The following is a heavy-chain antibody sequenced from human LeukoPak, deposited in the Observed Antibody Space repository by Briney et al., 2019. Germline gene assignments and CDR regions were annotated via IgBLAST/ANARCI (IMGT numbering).Heavy chain of an antibody. D-gene: IGHD3-22*01. V-gene: IGHV3-15*07. CDR1: VCTFCNAR. CDR2: IRSNSDGGTI. J-gene: IGHJ5*02. CDR3: ATDFYDST. Sequence: GGSLRLSCATSVCTFCNARMNWVRQAPWKGLEWVGRIRSNSDGGTIDYAAPVKGRFTLSRDDSKTTLYLQMNSLQTEDTAVYYCATDFYDSTWGQGTLVTVSS.